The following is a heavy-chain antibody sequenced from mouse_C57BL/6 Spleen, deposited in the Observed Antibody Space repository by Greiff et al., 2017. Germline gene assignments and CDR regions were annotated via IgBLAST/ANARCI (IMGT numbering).Heavy chain of an antibody. V-gene: IGHV1-26*01. J-gene: IGHJ3*01. CDR1: GYTFTDYY. D-gene: IGHD2-3*01. CDR3: ARSGLLQGENWLAY. Sequence: VQLQQSGPELVKPGASVKISCKASGYTFTDYYMNWVKQSHGKSLEWIGDINPNNGGTSYNQKFKGKATLTVDKSSSTAYMELRSLTSEDSAVYYCARSGLLQGENWLAYWGQGTLVTVSA. CDR2: INPNNGGT.